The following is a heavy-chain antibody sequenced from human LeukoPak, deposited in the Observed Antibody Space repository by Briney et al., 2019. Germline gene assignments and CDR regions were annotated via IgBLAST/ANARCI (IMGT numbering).Heavy chain of an antibody. V-gene: IGHV3-15*01. Sequence: GRSLRLSCVASGFTFTNTWMSWVRQAPGKGLEWVGRLKSNRDGGTTDYAAPVEGRFSISRDDSRNTLFLQMDSLKTDDTAVYFCTTGPEPAAMVFDFWGQGTLVTVSS. D-gene: IGHD2-2*01. CDR3: TTGPEPAAMVFDF. CDR2: LKSNRDGGTT. J-gene: IGHJ4*02. CDR1: GFTFTNTW.